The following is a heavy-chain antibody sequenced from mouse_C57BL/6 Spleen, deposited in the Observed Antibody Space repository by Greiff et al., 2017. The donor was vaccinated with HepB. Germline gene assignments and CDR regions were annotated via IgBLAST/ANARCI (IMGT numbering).Heavy chain of an antibody. CDR3: ARSSNYAGYYFDY. V-gene: IGHV1-53*01. CDR1: GYTFTSYW. D-gene: IGHD2-5*01. Sequence: QVQLQQSGTELVKPGASVKLSCKASGYTFTSYWMHWVKQRPGQGLEWIGNINPSNGGTNYNEKFKSKATLTVDKSSSTAYMQLSSLTSEDSAVYYCARSSNYAGYYFDYWGQGTTLTVSS. J-gene: IGHJ2*01. CDR2: INPSNGGT.